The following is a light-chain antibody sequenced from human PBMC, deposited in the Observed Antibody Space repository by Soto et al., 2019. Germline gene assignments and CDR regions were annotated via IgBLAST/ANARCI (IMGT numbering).Light chain of an antibody. CDR3: QQYYSPPYT. J-gene: IGKJ2*01. CDR1: QTILYSSNNTHQ. Sequence: DIVMTQSPDSLAVSLGERATINCKSSQTILYSSNNTHQLAWYQQKPGQPPKQLFDWASTRESGVPDRFSGSESGTAFTLTINSLQAEDVAVYYCQQYYSPPYTFGQGTKLEI. CDR2: WAS. V-gene: IGKV4-1*01.